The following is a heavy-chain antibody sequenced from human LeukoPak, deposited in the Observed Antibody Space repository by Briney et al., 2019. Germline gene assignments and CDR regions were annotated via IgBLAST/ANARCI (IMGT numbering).Heavy chain of an antibody. CDR1: GFTFSSYS. CDR2: ISSSSYI. J-gene: IGHJ4*02. CDR3: ARIRVQDGLQCRYLDY. D-gene: IGHD3-10*01. Sequence: GGSLRLSCAASGFTFSSYSMNWVRQAPGKGLEWVSSISSSSYIYYADSVKGRFTISRDNAQNSLYLQMNSLRADDTAVYYCARIRVQDGLQCRYLDYWGQGTLGTVSS. V-gene: IGHV3-21*01.